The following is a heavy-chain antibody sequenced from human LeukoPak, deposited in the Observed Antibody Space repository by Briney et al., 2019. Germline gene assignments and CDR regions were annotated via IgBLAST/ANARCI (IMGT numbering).Heavy chain of an antibody. CDR2: ISAYNGNT. CDR1: GYTFTSYY. CDR3: ARGNYGSGSYYTLYFDY. J-gene: IGHJ4*02. Sequence: ASVKVSCKASGYTFTSYYMHWVRQAPGQGLEWMGWISAYNGNTNYAQKLQGRVTMTTDTSTSTAYMELRSLRSDDTAVYYCARGNYGSGSYYTLYFDYWGQGTLVTVSS. V-gene: IGHV1-18*04. D-gene: IGHD3-10*01.